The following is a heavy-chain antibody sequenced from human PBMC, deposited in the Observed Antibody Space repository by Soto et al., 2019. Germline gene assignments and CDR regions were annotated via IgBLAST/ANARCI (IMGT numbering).Heavy chain of an antibody. CDR3: ANIRTYSYYGMDV. CDR2: ISGSGGST. D-gene: IGHD1-1*01. CDR1: GFTFSNYA. J-gene: IGHJ6*02. V-gene: IGHV3-23*01. Sequence: RGSLRLSCASSGFTFSNYAMSWVRQAPGKGLEWVSIISGSGGSTYYADSVTGRFTISRDNSKNTLYLQMNSLRAEDTAVYYCANIRTYSYYGMDVWGQGTTVTVSS.